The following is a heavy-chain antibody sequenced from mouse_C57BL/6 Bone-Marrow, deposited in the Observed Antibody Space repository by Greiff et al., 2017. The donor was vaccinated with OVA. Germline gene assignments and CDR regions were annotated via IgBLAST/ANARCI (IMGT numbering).Heavy chain of an antibody. J-gene: IGHJ3*01. CDR1: GFTFSSYA. CDR2: ISDGGSYT. D-gene: IGHD4-1*02. Sequence: EVQLVESGGGLVKPGGSLKLSCAASGFTFSSYAMSWVRQTPEKRLEWVATISDGGSYTYYPDNVKGRFTLSRDTAKNNQYLQMSHLKTEDTAMYYLSRDGSNWAWFAYWREGTLVTVCA. CDR3: SRDGSNWAWFAY. V-gene: IGHV5-4*01.